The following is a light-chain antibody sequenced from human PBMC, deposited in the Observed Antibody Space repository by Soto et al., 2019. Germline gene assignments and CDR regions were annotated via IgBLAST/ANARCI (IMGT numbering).Light chain of an antibody. J-gene: IGKJ5*01. Sequence: DIQMTQSPSSLSASVGNRVTITCRASQSISTYLNWYQKKPGKAPNLLIYDASRLQSGVPSRFSGSGSGTDFTLTISRLEPQDSAIYYCQQYVISVTFGQGTRLENK. V-gene: IGKV1-39*01. CDR1: QSISTY. CDR2: DAS. CDR3: QQYVISVT.